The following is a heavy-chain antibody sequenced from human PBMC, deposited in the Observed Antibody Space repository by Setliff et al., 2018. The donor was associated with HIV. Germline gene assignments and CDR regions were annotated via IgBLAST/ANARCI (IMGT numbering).Heavy chain of an antibody. D-gene: IGHD3-3*01. V-gene: IGHV3-7*01. CDR1: GFTFSSYA. CDR3: ARVFLEWLLYRPDYVMDV. J-gene: IGHJ6*02. CDR2: ISPDGSAT. Sequence: GGSLRLSCAASGFTFSSYAMSWVRQAPGKGLEWVANISPDGSATYYVDSVKGRFTISRDNAKNSLYLQMNSLRAEDTAVYYCARVFLEWLLYRPDYVMDVWGQGTTVTVSS.